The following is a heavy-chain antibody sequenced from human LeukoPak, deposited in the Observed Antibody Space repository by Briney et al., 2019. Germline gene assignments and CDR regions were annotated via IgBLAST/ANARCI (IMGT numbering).Heavy chain of an antibody. CDR2: ISSSGSTI. J-gene: IGHJ3*02. D-gene: IGHD3-9*01. Sequence: PGGSLRLSCAASGFTFSDYYMSWIRQAPGKGLEWVSYISSSGSTIYYADSVKGRFTISRDNAKNSLYLQMNSLRAEDTAVYYCARLRYFDWFYSTPGAFDIWGQGTMVTVSS. V-gene: IGHV3-11*01. CDR1: GFTFSDYY. CDR3: ARLRYFDWFYSTPGAFDI.